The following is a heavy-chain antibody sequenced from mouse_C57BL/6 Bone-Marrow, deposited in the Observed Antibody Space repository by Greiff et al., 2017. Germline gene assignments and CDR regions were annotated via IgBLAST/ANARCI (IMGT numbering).Heavy chain of an antibody. J-gene: IGHJ1*03. CDR1: GYSITSGYY. CDR2: ISYDGSN. V-gene: IGHV3-6*01. Sequence: DVQLQESGPGLVKPSQSLSLTCSVTGYSITSGYYWNWIRQFPGNKLEWMGYISYDGSNNYNPSLKNRISITRDTSKNQFFLKLNSVTTEDTATYYCARDDTTLPSYWYFDVWGTGTTVTVSS. CDR3: ARDDTTLPSYWYFDV. D-gene: IGHD2-12*01.